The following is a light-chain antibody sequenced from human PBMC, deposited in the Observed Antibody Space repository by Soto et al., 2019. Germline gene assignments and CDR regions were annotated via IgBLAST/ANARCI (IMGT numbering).Light chain of an antibody. J-gene: IGKJ1*01. CDR2: SAS. V-gene: IGKV1-39*01. Sequence: DIQMTQSPSSLSASVGDRVTITCRASQRVGSYLNWYQQKPGKDPTLLIYSASELQSGVSSRFSVSGSGTGFTLTIRNLQPEDFAVYYCQQGHNTPLTSGQGTKVDI. CDR1: QRVGSY. CDR3: QQGHNTPLT.